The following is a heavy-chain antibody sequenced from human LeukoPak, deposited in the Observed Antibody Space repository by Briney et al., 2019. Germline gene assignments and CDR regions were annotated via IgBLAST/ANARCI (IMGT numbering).Heavy chain of an antibody. J-gene: IGHJ4*02. V-gene: IGHV1-69*13. CDR1: GGTFSSYA. D-gene: IGHD3-9*01. Sequence: ASVKVSFTASGGTFSSYAISWVRQAPGQGLEWMGGIIPIFGTANYAQKFQGRVTITADESTSTAYMELSSLRSEDTAVYYCARDSPSYYDILTGYYAPALNDYWGQGTLVTVSS. CDR2: IIPIFGTA. CDR3: ARDSPSYYDILTGYYAPALNDY.